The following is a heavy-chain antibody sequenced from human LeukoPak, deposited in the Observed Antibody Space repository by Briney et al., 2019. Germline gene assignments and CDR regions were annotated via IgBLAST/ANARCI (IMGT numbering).Heavy chain of an antibody. CDR1: GFTVSSNY. Sequence: GGSLRLSCAASGFTVSSNYMSWVRQALGKGLEWVSAINGGGGSTYYADSVKGRFTISRDNSKNTLYLQMDSLRAEDTAVYYCARDWYTAERWTIYYSYYIDVWGKGTTVTVSS. CDR2: INGGGGST. J-gene: IGHJ6*03. V-gene: IGHV3-66*01. CDR3: ARDWYTAERWTIYYSYYIDV. D-gene: IGHD4-23*01.